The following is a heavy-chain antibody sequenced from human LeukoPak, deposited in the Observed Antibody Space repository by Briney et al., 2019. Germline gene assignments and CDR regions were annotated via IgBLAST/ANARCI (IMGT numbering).Heavy chain of an antibody. D-gene: IGHD2-2*01. CDR3: AKRGRCSSTSCYLAPSENAEYFQH. Sequence: GGSLRLSCAASGFTFDDYAMHWVRQAPGKGLEWVSLISGDGGSTYYADSVKGRFTISRDNSKNSLYLQMNSLRTEDTALYYCAKRGRCSSTSCYLAPSENAEYFQHWGQGTLVTVSS. CDR2: ISGDGGST. J-gene: IGHJ1*01. V-gene: IGHV3-43*02. CDR1: GFTFDDYA.